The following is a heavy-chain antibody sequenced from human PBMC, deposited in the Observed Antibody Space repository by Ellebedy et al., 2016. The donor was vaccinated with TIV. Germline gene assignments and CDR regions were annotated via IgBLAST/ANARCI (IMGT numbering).Heavy chain of an antibody. CDR3: TTVYRCNYDSV. CDR2: IKSKTDGGAA. Sequence: GGSLRLSCVASGFTFSNAWMNWVRQAPGKGLEWVGRIKSKTDGGAADYAAPVKGRFTISRDDSKNTLYLQMNSLKTEDTAVYFCTTVYRCNYDSVWGQGTLVTVSS. V-gene: IGHV3-15*01. D-gene: IGHD3-16*01. CDR1: GFTFSNAW. J-gene: IGHJ4*02.